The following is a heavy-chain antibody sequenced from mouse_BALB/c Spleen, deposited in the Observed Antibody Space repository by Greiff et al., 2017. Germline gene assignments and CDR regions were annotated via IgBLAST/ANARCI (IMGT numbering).Heavy chain of an antibody. CDR1: GFNIKDYY. CDR2: IDPENGDT. Sequence: EVQLQQSGAELVRSGASVKLSCTASGFNIKDYYMHWVKQRPEQGLEWIGWIDPENGDTEYAPKFQGKATMTADTSSNTAYLQLTSLTSEDTAVYYCIGVITTVERIDYWGQGTTLTVSS. CDR3: IGVITTVERIDY. J-gene: IGHJ2*01. V-gene: IGHV14-4*02. D-gene: IGHD1-1*01.